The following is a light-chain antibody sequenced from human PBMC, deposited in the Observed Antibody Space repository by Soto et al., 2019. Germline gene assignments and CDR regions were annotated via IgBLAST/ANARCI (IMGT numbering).Light chain of an antibody. Sequence: EIVVTQSPATLSLAPGERATLSCRASQSVSSYLVWYQQKPGQAPRLLIYDASKRATGIPARFSGSGSGTDFTLTISSLEPEVFAICYCPQRSNSYTLCQGTKLEI. CDR1: QSVSSY. J-gene: IGKJ2*01. CDR3: PQRSNSYT. V-gene: IGKV3-11*01. CDR2: DAS.